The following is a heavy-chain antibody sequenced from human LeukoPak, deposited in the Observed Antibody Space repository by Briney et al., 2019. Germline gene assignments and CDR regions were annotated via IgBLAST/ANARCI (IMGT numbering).Heavy chain of an antibody. CDR3: ARDRYYDFWSGYYSPYYFDY. CDR2: IIPIFGTA. CDR1: GGTFSSYA. Sequence: ASVKVSCKASGGTFSSYAISWVRQAPGQGLEWMGGIIPIFGTANYAQKFQGRVTITADESTSTAYMELSSLRSEDTAVYYCARDRYYDFWSGYYSPYYFDYWGQGTLVTVSS. V-gene: IGHV1-69*13. D-gene: IGHD3-3*01. J-gene: IGHJ4*02.